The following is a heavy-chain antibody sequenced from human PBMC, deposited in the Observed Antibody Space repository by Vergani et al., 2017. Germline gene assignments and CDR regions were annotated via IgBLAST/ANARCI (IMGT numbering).Heavy chain of an antibody. CDR3: ARDIAPQFGLWFGEFHFDY. CDR2: IKQDGSEK. D-gene: IGHD3-10*01. CDR1: GFTFSSYW. V-gene: IGHV3-7*01. J-gene: IGHJ4*02. Sequence: EVQLVESGGGLVQPGGSLRLSCAASGFTFSSYWMSWVRQAPGKGLEWVANIKQDGSEKYYVDSVTGRFTISRDNAKNSLYLQMNSLRAEDTAVYYCARDIAPQFGLWFGEFHFDYWGQGTLVTVSS.